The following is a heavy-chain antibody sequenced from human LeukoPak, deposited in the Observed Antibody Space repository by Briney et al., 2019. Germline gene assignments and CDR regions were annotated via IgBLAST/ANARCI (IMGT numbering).Heavy chain of an antibody. CDR1: GYTFTSYA. CDR3: ARTDFWSGSNWFDP. CDR2: INAGNGNT. Sequence: GASVKVSCKASGYTFTSYAMHWVRQAPGQRLEWMGWINAGNGNTKYSQKFQGRVTITRDTSASTAYMELSSLRSEDTAVYYCARTDFWSGSNWFDPWGQGALVTVSS. D-gene: IGHD3-3*01. J-gene: IGHJ5*02. V-gene: IGHV1-3*01.